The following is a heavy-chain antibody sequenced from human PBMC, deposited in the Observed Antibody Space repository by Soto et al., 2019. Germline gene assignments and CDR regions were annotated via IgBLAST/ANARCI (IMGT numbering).Heavy chain of an antibody. CDR2: IWYDGSNK. CDR3: ARGAGSGDYVDY. V-gene: IGHV3-33*01. CDR1: GFTFSSYG. Sequence: PGGSLRLSCAASGFTFSSYGMHWVRQAPGKGLEWVAVIWYDGSNKYYADTVKGRFTISRDNSKNTLYLQMNSLRAEDTAVYYCARGAGSGDYVDYWGQGTLVTVS. J-gene: IGHJ4*02. D-gene: IGHD4-17*01.